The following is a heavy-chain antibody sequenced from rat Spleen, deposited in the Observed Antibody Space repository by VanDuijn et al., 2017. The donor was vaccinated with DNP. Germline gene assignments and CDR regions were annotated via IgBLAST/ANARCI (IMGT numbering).Heavy chain of an antibody. V-gene: IGHV5-29*01. CDR1: GFTFSDCA. CDR3: ARLTTPFYWYFDF. Sequence: EVQLVESGGGPVQPGRSLKLSCAASGFTFSDCAMAWVRQAPTKGLEWVATISYDGSSTYYRDSVKGRFTISRDNARTTLYLKMDSLRSEDTATYYCARLTTPFYWYFDFWGPGTMVTVSS. J-gene: IGHJ1*01. D-gene: IGHD1-10*01. CDR2: ISYDGSST.